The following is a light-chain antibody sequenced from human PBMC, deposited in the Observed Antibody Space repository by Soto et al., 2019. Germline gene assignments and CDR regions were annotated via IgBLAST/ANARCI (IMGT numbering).Light chain of an antibody. Sequence: DIQMTQSPSTLSASVGDRVTITCRASQSISSWLAWYQQKPGKAPKLLIYDASSLESGVPSRFSGSGSGTEFTLTISSLQAEDVATYYCQQYYSVPLTFGRGTKVEIK. CDR1: QSISSW. J-gene: IGKJ4*01. CDR3: QQYYSVPLT. V-gene: IGKV1-5*01. CDR2: DAS.